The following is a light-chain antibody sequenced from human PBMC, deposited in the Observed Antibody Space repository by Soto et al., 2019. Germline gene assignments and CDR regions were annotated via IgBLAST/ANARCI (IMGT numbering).Light chain of an antibody. CDR2: AAS. CDR3: QQSHITTLFT. J-gene: IGKJ2*01. CDR1: QIINSH. V-gene: IGKV1-39*01. Sequence: DLQMTQSPSSLSASLGDRVTITCRASQIINSHLNWYQQKPGKAPKVLIYAASRLQSGVPSRFSGSGSGTEFTLTISSLEPEDFATYYCQQSHITTLFTFGKGTKLEIK.